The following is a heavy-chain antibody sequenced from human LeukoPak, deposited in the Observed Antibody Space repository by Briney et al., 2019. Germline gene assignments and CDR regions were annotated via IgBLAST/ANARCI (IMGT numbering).Heavy chain of an antibody. D-gene: IGHD3-10*01. V-gene: IGHV1-8*01. CDR3: ARVYYYGSGSYYSPWFDP. CDR1: GYTFTSYD. CDR2: MNPNSGNT. Sequence: GASVKVSCKASGYTFTSYDINWVRQATGQGLEWMGWMNPNSGNTGYAQKFQGRVTMTRNTSISTAYMKLSSLRSEDTAVYYCARVYYYGSGSYYSPWFDPWGQGTLVTVSS. J-gene: IGHJ5*02.